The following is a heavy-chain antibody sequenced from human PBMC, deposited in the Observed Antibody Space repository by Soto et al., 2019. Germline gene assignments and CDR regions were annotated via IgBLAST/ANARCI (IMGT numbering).Heavy chain of an antibody. CDR3: AKDXLAVAGPFDY. J-gene: IGHJ4*02. V-gene: IGHV3-9*01. Sequence: EVQLVESGGGLVQPGRSLRLSCAASGFTFDDYAMHWVRQAPGKGLEWVSGISWNSGSIGYADSVKGRFIISRDNAKNSLYLQMNSLRAEDTALYYCAKDXLAVAGPFDYWGQGTLVTVSS. CDR2: ISWNSGSI. CDR1: GFTFDDYA. D-gene: IGHD6-19*01.